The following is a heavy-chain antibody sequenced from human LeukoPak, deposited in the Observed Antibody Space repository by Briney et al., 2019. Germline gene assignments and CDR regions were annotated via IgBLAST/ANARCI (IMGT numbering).Heavy chain of an antibody. Sequence: GASVKVSCKASGYTFTSYYMHWVRQAPGQGLEWMGIINPSGGSTSYAQKFQGRVTKTRDTSTSTVYMELSSLRSEDTAVYYCARPHAGYDSSAYLDYWGQGTLVTVSS. D-gene: IGHD3-22*01. V-gene: IGHV1-46*01. J-gene: IGHJ4*02. CDR2: INPSGGST. CDR3: ARPHAGYDSSAYLDY. CDR1: GYTFTSYY.